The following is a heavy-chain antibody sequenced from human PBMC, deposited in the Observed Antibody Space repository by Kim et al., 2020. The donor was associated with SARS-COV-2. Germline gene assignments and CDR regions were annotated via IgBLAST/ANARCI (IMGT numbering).Heavy chain of an antibody. V-gene: IGHV4-34*01. Sequence: SETLSLTCAVYGGSFSGYYWSWIRQPPGKGLEWIGEINHSGSTNYNPSLKSRVTISVDTSKNQFSLKLSSVTAADTAVYYCARGTRGVVVVAGPNFDYWGQGTLVTVSS. J-gene: IGHJ4*02. CDR2: INHSGST. CDR3: ARGTRGVVVVAGPNFDY. CDR1: GGSFSGYY. D-gene: IGHD2-15*01.